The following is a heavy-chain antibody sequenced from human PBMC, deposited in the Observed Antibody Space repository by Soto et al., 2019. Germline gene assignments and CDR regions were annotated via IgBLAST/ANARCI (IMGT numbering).Heavy chain of an antibody. CDR1: GFTFSSYS. CDR3: ATLGLGVSSGWYGFGY. J-gene: IGHJ4*02. CDR2: FRSGGDDGTT. V-gene: IGHV3-23*01. D-gene: IGHD6-19*01. Sequence: GGSLRLSCAASGFTFSSYSMGWVRQAPGKGLEWVSGFRSGGDDGTTYYADSVKGRFTISRDNSKNTLYPQMNSLSADDTALYYCATLGLGVSSGWYGFGYWGLGTLVTVSS.